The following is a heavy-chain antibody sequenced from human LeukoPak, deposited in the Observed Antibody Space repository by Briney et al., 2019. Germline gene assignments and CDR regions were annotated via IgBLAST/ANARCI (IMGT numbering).Heavy chain of an antibody. J-gene: IGHJ3*02. D-gene: IGHD2-15*01. V-gene: IGHV5-51*01. CDR2: IYPGDSDT. CDR1: GYSFTSYW. CDR3: ARLRPPPLYCSGGSCYSNAFDI. Sequence: GESLKISCKGSGYSFTSYWIGWVRQMPGKGLEWMGIIYPGDSDTRYSPSFQGQVTISADKSISTAYLQWSSLKAPDTAMYYCARLRPPPLYCSGGSCYSNAFDIWGQGTMVTVSS.